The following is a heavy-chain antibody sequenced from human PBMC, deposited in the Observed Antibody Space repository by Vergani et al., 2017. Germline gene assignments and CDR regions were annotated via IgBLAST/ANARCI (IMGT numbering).Heavy chain of an antibody. CDR3: ASLLTVDDLLWFGEEGAY. D-gene: IGHD3-10*01. CDR1: GITFWKFG. V-gene: IGHV3-9*01. Sequence: EVDLVESGGGLAQPGGSLRLSCEASGITFWKFGMHWVRQGPGKGLEWVSGISWNSGAVDYADSVKGRFTISRDNAKNSLYLQMNSLRAEDTAVYYCASLLTVDDLLWFGEEGAYWGQGTLVTVSS. CDR2: ISWNSGAV. J-gene: IGHJ4*02.